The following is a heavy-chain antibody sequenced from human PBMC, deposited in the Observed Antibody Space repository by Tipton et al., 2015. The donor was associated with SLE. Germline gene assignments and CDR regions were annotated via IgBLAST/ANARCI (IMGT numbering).Heavy chain of an antibody. CDR1: GYTFTGYY. CDR2: INPNSGGT. V-gene: IGHV1-2*06. CDR3: ARDPPPPYYYGMDV. J-gene: IGHJ6*02. Sequence: QSGAEVKKPGASVKVSCKASGYTFTGYYMHWVRQAPGQGLEWMGRINPNSGGTNYAQKFQGRVTMTRDTSISTAYMELSRLRSDNASVYYCARDPPPPYYYGMDVWGQGTTVTVSS.